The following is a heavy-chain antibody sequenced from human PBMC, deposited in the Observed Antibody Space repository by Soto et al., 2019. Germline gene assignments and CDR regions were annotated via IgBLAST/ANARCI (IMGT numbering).Heavy chain of an antibody. CDR1: GFTFSNHG. D-gene: IGHD1-26*01. CDR3: ARGSGSGIFYQLDY. Sequence: VQLVESGGGVVQPGRSLRLSCAASGFTFSNHGMHWVRQAPGKGLEWVARIYYDGSHEYYADSVKGRFAISRDSSKNTLYLQMNSLRAEDTAVYYCARGSGSGIFYQLDYWGQGTLVTVSS. J-gene: IGHJ4*02. V-gene: IGHV3-33*01. CDR2: IYYDGSHE.